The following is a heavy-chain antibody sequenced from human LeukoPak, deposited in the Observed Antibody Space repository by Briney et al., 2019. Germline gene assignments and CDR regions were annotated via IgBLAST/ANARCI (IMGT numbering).Heavy chain of an antibody. Sequence: ASVRVSCKASGYTFTGYYMHWVRQAPGQGLEWMGWINPNSGGTNYAQKFQGRVTMTRDTSISTAYMELSRLRSDDTAVYYCARDRYCSGGSCRTDAFDIWGQGTMVTVSS. CDR1: GYTFTGYY. J-gene: IGHJ3*02. D-gene: IGHD2-15*01. CDR2: INPNSGGT. V-gene: IGHV1-2*02. CDR3: ARDRYCSGGSCRTDAFDI.